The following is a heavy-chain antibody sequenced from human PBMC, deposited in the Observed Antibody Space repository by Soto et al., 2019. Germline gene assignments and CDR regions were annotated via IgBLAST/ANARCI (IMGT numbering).Heavy chain of an antibody. J-gene: IGHJ6*02. CDR1: GYSLTSYW. D-gene: IGHD3-3*01. CDR3: ARLTPTYYDFWSGPAGGYYGMDV. CDR2: IDPSDSYT. Sequence: GESLKISCKGSGYSLTSYWISWVRQMPGKGLGWMGRIDPSDSYTNYSPSFQGHVTISADKSISTAYLQWSSLKASDTAMYYCARLTPTYYDFWSGPAGGYYGMDVWGQGTTVTVSS. V-gene: IGHV5-10-1*01.